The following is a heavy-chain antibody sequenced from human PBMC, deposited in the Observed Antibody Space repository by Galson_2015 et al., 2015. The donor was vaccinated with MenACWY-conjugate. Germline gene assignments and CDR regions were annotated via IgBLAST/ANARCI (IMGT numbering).Heavy chain of an antibody. J-gene: IGHJ5*02. V-gene: IGHV1-18*01. CDR1: GYTFTSYG. D-gene: IGHD6-19*01. CDR3: ARAPNSPGYSSGWFDP. Sequence: SVKVSCKASGYTFTSYGISWVRQAPGQGLEWMGWISAYNGNTNYAQKLQGRVTMTTDTSTSTAYMELRSLRSDDTAVYYCARAPNSPGYSSGWFDPWGQGTLVTVSS. CDR2: ISAYNGNT.